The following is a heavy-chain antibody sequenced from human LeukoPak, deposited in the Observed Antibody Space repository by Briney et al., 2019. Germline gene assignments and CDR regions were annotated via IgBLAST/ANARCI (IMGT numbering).Heavy chain of an antibody. V-gene: IGHV3-9*01. J-gene: IGHJ4*02. Sequence: GGSLRLSCAASGFTLDDYGMHWVRPAPGKGLEWVSGISWHSGSIGYADSVRGRFTISRDNAKNSLYLQMNSLRAEDTALYYCAKAYYYDVSGQPDYWGQGTLVTVSS. CDR2: ISWHSGSI. CDR3: AKAYYYDVSGQPDY. CDR1: GFTLDDYG. D-gene: IGHD3-22*01.